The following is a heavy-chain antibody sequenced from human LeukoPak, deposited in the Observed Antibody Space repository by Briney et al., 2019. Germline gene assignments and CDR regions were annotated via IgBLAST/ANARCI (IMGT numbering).Heavy chain of an antibody. J-gene: IGHJ5*02. V-gene: IGHV3-23*01. D-gene: IGHD5-18*01. CDR3: AKPGCSYGYGWFDP. CDR2: ISGSGGST. Sequence: GGSLRLSSAASGFTFSSYAMSWVRQAPGKGLEWVSAISGSGGSTYYADSVKGRFTISRDNSKNTLYLQMNSLRAEDTAVYYCAKPGCSYGYGWFDPWGQGTLVTVSS. CDR1: GFTFSSYA.